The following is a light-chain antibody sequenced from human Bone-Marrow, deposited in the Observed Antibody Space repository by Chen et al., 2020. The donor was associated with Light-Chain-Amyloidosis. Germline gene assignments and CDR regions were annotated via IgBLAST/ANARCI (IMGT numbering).Light chain of an antibody. CDR2: SAS. CDR3: QQSYRLPRT. J-gene: IGKJ1*01. V-gene: IGKV1-39*01. CDR1: QNINNY. Sequence: DIQVTQSPSSLSASVGDSITITCRASQNINNYLNWYQWKPGKVPQLLVYSASKLHSGVPSRFIGSGLGADFSLTITSLQPDDFATYCCQQSYRLPRTFGQGTRVE.